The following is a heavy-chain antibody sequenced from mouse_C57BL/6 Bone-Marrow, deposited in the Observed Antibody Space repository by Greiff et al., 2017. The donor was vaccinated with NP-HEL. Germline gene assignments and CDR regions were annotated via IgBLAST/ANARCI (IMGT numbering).Heavy chain of an antibody. D-gene: IGHD1-1*01. CDR1: GYTFTDYY. J-gene: IGHJ1*03. CDR3: SDYDGSSPRYWYFDV. Sequence: VQLQQSGPELVKPGASVKISCKASGYTFTDYYINWVKQRPGQGLEWIGWIFPGSGSTYYNEKFKGKATLTVDKSSSTAYMLLSSLTSEDSAVYFCSDYDGSSPRYWYFDVWGTGTTVTVSS. V-gene: IGHV1-75*01. CDR2: IFPGSGST.